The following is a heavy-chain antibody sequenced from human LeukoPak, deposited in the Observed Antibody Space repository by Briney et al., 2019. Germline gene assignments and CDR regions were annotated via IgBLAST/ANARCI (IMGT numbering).Heavy chain of an antibody. CDR3: ARDRLLGQQLVPSFDY. J-gene: IGHJ4*02. D-gene: IGHD6-13*01. V-gene: IGHV1-18*01. Sequence: ASVKVSCKASGYIFTSYGISWVRPAPGQGLEWVGWISTYNGNTDYEQKVQGRVTMTTDTSTSTAYMELRNLRSDDTAVYYCARDRLLGQQLVPSFDYWGQGTLVTVAS. CDR1: GYIFTSYG. CDR2: ISTYNGNT.